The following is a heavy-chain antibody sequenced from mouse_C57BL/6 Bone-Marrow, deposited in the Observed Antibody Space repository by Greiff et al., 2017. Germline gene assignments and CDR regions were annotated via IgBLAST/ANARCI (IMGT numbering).Heavy chain of an antibody. V-gene: IGHV5-17*01. J-gene: IGHJ2*01. CDR1: GFTFSDYG. Sequence: DVKLVESGGGLVKPGGSLKLSCAASGFTFSDYGMHWVRQAPEKGLEWVAYISSGSSTIYYADTVKGRFTISRDNAKNTLFLQMTSLRSEDTAMYYCARDTTVVCFDYWGQGTPLTVSS. D-gene: IGHD1-1*01. CDR3: ARDTTVVCFDY. CDR2: ISSGSSTI.